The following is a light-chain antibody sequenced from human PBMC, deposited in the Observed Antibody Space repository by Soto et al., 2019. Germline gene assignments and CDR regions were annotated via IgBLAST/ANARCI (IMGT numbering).Light chain of an antibody. CDR3: QEYDNWPPEGT. J-gene: IGKJ1*01. Sequence: TVLAQSPGTLSVSPGERASLSCRASQSVSINLAWYQQKPGQAPRLLIYGASTRATGIPARFSGSGSGTEFTLSINSLQSEDFAVYYCQEYDNWPPEGTFGRGTKVDIK. CDR1: QSVSIN. CDR2: GAS. V-gene: IGKV3-15*01.